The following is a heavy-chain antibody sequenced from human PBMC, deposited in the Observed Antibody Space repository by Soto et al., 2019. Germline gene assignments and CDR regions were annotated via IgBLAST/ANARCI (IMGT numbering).Heavy chain of an antibody. CDR1: GYTFTSYD. CDR2: MNPNSGNT. CDR3: ACSWVVSDDYYDY. V-gene: IGHV1-8*01. J-gene: IGHJ4*02. Sequence: ASVKVSCKASGYTFTSYDINWVRQATGQGLEWMGWMNPNSGNTGYAQKFQGRVTMTRNNSISTAYMELSSLRSEDTAVYYYACSWVVSDDYYDYWGQGTLVTVSS. D-gene: IGHD2-15*01.